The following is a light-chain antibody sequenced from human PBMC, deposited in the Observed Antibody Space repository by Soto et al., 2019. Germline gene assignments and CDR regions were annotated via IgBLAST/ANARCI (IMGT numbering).Light chain of an antibody. V-gene: IGKV3-20*01. CDR3: QQYGGSHRIT. Sequence: EIVMTQFPDTLSVSQGERATLSCRASQSVGSKLAWYQQKPGQAPRLLISGASNRATGIPDSFSGSGSGTDFTLSINRLEPADVAIYYCQQYGGSHRITFGQGTRLEIK. CDR2: GAS. J-gene: IGKJ5*01. CDR1: QSVGSK.